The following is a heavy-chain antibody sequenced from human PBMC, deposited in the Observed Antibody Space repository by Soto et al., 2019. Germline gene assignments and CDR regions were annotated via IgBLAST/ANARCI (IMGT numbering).Heavy chain of an antibody. J-gene: IGHJ4*02. CDR1: GFTFSSYD. CDR2: ISGSGGST. CDR3: AKDPQGIQLWFDY. V-gene: IGHV3-23*01. Sequence: GGSLRLSCAASGFTFSSYDMSWVRQAPGKGLEWVSAISGSGGSTYYADSVKGRFTISRVNSKNTLFLQMNSLRAEDATVYYCAKDPQGIQLWFDYWGQGTLVTVSS. D-gene: IGHD5-18*01.